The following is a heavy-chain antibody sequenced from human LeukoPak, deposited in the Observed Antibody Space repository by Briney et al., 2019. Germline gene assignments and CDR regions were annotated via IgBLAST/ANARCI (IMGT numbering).Heavy chain of an antibody. J-gene: IGHJ4*02. CDR2: INPFSGGT. D-gene: IGHD3-22*01. V-gene: IGHV1-2*04. CDR3: ARGGYDLDY. Sequence: SLQVSCKASGYSFTDYYIHWVRQAPGQGLEWMGWINPFSGGTKYAQKFQGWVTMTRDTSISTAYVELSRLTSDDTAVYYCARGGYDLDYWGQGTLVTVSS. CDR1: GYSFTDYY.